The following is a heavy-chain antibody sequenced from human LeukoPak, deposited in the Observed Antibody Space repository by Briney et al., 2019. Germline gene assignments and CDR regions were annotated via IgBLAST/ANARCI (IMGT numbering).Heavy chain of an antibody. CDR1: GFTFSSYG. J-gene: IGHJ4*02. CDR3: ARDGGVGVAASPDY. Sequence: GGSLRLSCAASGFTFSSYGMHWVRQAPGKGLEWVAVIWYDRSNKYYADSVKGRFTISRDNSKNTLYLQMNSLRAEDTAVYYCARDGGVGVAASPDYWGQGTLVTVSS. D-gene: IGHD2-15*01. CDR2: IWYDRSNK. V-gene: IGHV3-33*01.